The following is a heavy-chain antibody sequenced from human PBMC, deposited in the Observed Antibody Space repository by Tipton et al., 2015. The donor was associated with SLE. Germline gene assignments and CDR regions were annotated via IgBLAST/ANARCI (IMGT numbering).Heavy chain of an antibody. V-gene: IGHV4-39*07. CDR3: ARLQEGYYYFYGMDV. CDR1: GGSISATIYY. CDR2: IYFSGST. J-gene: IGHJ6*02. Sequence: TLSLTCAVSGGSISATIYYWGWIRQAPGKGLEWIGSIYFSGSTYYSPSLKSRVTMSGDTSKNQFSLRLTSVTAADTAIFYCARLQEGYYYFYGMDVWGQVTTVTVPS.